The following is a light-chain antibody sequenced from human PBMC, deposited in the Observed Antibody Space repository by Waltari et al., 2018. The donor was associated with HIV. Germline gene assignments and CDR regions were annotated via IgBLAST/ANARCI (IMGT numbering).Light chain of an antibody. Sequence: SYELTQSSSVSVSPGQTATITCSGDALTKQHAYWYHQRPGQAPLLVIFKDTERPSGVPERFSGSSSGTTVTLKISGVEAEDEGDYYCQSADTSGKYVVFGAGTKVTVL. CDR3: QSADTSGKYVV. CDR1: ALTKQH. V-gene: IGLV3-25*03. J-gene: IGLJ2*01. CDR2: KDT.